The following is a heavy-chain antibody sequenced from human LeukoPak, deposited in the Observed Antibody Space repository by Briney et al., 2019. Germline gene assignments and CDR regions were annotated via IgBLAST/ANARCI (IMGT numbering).Heavy chain of an antibody. CDR3: ARGNWGGPY. Sequence: PSETLSLTCTVSGGSISGYYWSWIRQPPGKGLEWIGYIYYSGSTNYSPSLKSRVTISVDTSKNQFSLKLSSVTAADTAVYYCARGNWGGPYWGQGTLVTVSS. D-gene: IGHD7-27*01. CDR2: IYYSGST. CDR1: GGSISGYY. J-gene: IGHJ4*02. V-gene: IGHV4-59*01.